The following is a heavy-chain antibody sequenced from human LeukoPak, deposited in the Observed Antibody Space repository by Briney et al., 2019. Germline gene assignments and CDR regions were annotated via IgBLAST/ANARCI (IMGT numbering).Heavy chain of an antibody. V-gene: IGHV3-33*06. D-gene: IGHD5-24*01. CDR2: IWNDGSNK. Sequence: PGGSLRLSCSASGFTFSNYGMHWVRQAPGKGLEWVAVIWNDGSNKYYADSVKGRFTISRDNFKNTLFLQMNSLRAEDTAVYYCAKDREMATMSEYYFDYWGQGTLVTVSS. J-gene: IGHJ4*02. CDR1: GFTFSNYG. CDR3: AKDREMATMSEYYFDY.